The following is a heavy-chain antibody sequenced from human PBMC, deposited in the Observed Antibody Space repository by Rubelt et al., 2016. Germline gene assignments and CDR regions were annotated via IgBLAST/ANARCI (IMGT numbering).Heavy chain of an antibody. D-gene: IGHD3-3*01. CDR2: IYYSGST. Sequence: QVQLQESGPGLVKPSETLSLTCTVSGGSISSYYWSWIRQPPGKGLEWIGYIYYSGSTNYNPSLKSRVTISVYTSKNQFSLKLSAWTAADTAVYYCARLRTGQRRLRFLERYYYYMDVWGKGTTVTVSS. CDR1: GGSISSYY. V-gene: IGHV4-59*12. CDR3: ARLRTGQRRLRFLERYYYYMDV. J-gene: IGHJ6*03.